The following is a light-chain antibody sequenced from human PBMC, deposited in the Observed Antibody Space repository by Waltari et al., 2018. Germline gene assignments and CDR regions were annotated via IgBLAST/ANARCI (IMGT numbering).Light chain of an antibody. CDR3: QSYDSSLGGSV. CDR2: GRT. CDR1: RSNLGTGYD. Sequence: QSVLTQPPSVSGAPGQRVTISCTGSRSNLGTGYDVPWYQQLPGKAPRLLIYGRTNRPAGSPERFSGSKSGTSASLAITGLQTEDEGDYYCQSYDSSLGGSVFGGGTKLTVL. J-gene: IGLJ2*01. V-gene: IGLV1-40*01.